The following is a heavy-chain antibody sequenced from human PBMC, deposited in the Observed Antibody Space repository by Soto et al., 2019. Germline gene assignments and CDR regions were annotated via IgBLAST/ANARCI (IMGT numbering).Heavy chain of an antibody. CDR2: IKSKTDGGTT. J-gene: IGHJ5*02. CDR1: GXTVSNAC. V-gene: IGHV3-15*01. D-gene: IGHD3-22*01. CDR3: TTAYYYDSSGYYP. Sequence: GSLRLSCAASGXTVSNACMSWVRQAPGKGLELVGRIKSKTDGGTTDYAAPVKGRFTISRDYSKNTLYLQMNSLKTEDTAVYYCTTAYYYDSSGYYPWGQGTLATVSS.